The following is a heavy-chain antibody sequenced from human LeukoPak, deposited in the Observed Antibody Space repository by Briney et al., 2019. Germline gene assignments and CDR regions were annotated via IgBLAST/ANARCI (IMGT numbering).Heavy chain of an antibody. V-gene: IGHV4-4*07. J-gene: IGHJ4*02. CDR1: GGSISNYY. Sequence: PSETLSLTCTVSGGSISNYYWSWIRQPAGKGLEWIGRIYTSGNTNYNPSLKSRVAMSVDTSKNQFSLKLSSVTAADTAMYYCARGRVNSGSYYGFDYWGQGTLVTVSS. D-gene: IGHD1-26*01. CDR2: IYTSGNT. CDR3: ARGRVNSGSYYGFDY.